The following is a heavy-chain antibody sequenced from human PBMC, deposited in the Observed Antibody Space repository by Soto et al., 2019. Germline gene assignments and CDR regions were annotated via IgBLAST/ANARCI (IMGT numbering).Heavy chain of an antibody. D-gene: IGHD3-16*01. J-gene: IGHJ5*02. V-gene: IGHV1-8*01. CDR3: SRGRFRRTRFDP. CDR2: MNPYSGNT. CDR1: GYTFSDYD. Sequence: QVQLVQSGAEVKKPGDSVKVSCKASGYTFSDYDINWVRQAAGQGLEWMGWMNPYSGNTGYAQKFQGRVTMTTDTSITTADLELSSLTFEDTAIYYCSRGRFRRTRFDPWGQGTLVTVSS.